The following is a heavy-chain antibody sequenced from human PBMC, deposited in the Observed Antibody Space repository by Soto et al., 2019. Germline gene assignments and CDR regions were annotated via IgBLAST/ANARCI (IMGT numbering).Heavy chain of an antibody. D-gene: IGHD2-15*01. CDR1: GYSFTSYW. Sequence: PGESLKISCKGSGYSFTSYWISWVRQMPGKGLEWMGRIDPSDSYTNYSPSFQGHVTISADKSISTAYLQWSSLKASDTAMYYCARQTLGYCSGGSCYADYWGQGTLVTVYS. V-gene: IGHV5-10-1*01. CDR3: ARQTLGYCSGGSCYADY. J-gene: IGHJ4*02. CDR2: IDPSDSYT.